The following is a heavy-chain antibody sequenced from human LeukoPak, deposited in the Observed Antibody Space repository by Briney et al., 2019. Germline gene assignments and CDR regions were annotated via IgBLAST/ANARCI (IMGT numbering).Heavy chain of an antibody. V-gene: IGHV3-20*04. CDR1: GFTFDDSG. Sequence: GGSLRLSCAASGFTFDDSGMTWVRQAPGRGLEWVSGINWNGGSTGYADSVKGRFTISRDNAKNSLYLQMNSLRAEDTALYYCARSYYYYMDAWGKGTTVTVSS. CDR2: INWNGGST. CDR3: ARSYYYYMDA. J-gene: IGHJ6*03.